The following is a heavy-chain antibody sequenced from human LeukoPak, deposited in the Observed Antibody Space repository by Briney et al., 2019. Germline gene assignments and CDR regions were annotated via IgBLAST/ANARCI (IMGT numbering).Heavy chain of an antibody. Sequence: QPGGSLRLSCAASGFTFSNYWMHWVRHAPGKGLLWVSRINSDGSSTNYADSVKGRFTTSRDNAKNTLYLQMNSLRAEDTAVYYCARGRYGGNSSPYYFDYWGQGTLVTVSS. CDR2: INSDGSST. J-gene: IGHJ4*02. CDR1: GFTFSNYW. V-gene: IGHV3-74*01. CDR3: ARGRYGGNSSPYYFDY. D-gene: IGHD4-23*01.